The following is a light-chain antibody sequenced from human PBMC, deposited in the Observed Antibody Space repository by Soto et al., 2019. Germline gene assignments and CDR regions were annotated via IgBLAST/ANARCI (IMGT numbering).Light chain of an antibody. V-gene: IGKV3-11*01. CDR2: DSS. CDR3: QQRSNWPPT. J-gene: IGKJ4*01. Sequence: EIVLTQSPATLSLFPVERATVSGMASQSVSSYLAWYQQKAGQGPRLLIFDSSNRATGIPARFSGSGSGTDFTLTISSLEPEDFAVYFCQQRSNWPPTFGGGTKVDIK. CDR1: QSVSSY.